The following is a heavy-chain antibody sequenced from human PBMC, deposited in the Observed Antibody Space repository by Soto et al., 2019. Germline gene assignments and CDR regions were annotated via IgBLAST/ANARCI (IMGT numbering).Heavy chain of an antibody. Sequence: QVQLVQSGAEVKKPGASVKVSCKASGYTFTSYDIIWVRQATGQGLEWMGWMNPSTGNTDSAEKFQGRLTMTRNTAISTVYMVLSSLSFEDTAVYYGARGRIIVAGGFDPWGQGTLVTVSS. J-gene: IGHJ5*02. CDR3: ARGRIIVAGGFDP. CDR2: MNPSTGNT. D-gene: IGHD6-19*01. V-gene: IGHV1-8*01. CDR1: GYTFTSYD.